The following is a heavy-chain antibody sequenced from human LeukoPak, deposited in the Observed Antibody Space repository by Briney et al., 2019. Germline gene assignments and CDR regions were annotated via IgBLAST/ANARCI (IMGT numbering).Heavy chain of an antibody. CDR3: ASFYGSGSWGIDY. V-gene: IGHV4-39*07. CDR2: MYYRGST. D-gene: IGHD3-10*01. CDR1: GGSISSSSHY. Sequence: PSETLSLTCTVSGGSISSSSHYWGWIRQPPGKGLEWIGSMYYRGSTYHNPSLKSRVTISVDTSKNQFSLKLSSVTAADTAVYYCASFYGSGSWGIDYWGQGTLVTVSS. J-gene: IGHJ4*02.